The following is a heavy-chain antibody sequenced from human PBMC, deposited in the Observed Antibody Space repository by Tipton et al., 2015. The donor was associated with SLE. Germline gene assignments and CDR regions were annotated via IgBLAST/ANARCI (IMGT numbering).Heavy chain of an antibody. CDR2: IYYSGST. V-gene: IGHV4-59*08. CDR1: GVSISSYY. Sequence: TLSLTCTVSGVSISSYYWNWIRQSPGKGLEWIGYIYYSGSTKYNPSLNSRATISVDTSKNQFSLKLSSVTAADTAVYYCARGIGSFDIWGQGTMVTVSS. D-gene: IGHD2-15*01. J-gene: IGHJ3*02. CDR3: ARGIGSFDI.